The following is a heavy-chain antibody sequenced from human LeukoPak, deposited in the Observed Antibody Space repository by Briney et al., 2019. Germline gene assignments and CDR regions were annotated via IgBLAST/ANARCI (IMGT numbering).Heavy chain of an antibody. CDR2: INHSGSP. V-gene: IGHV4-34*01. Sequence: SQTLSLTCAVYGGSFSGYYWSWIRQPPGKGLEWIGEINHSGSPNNNRSLRSRVTISVDRSKNQFSLKLSSVTAATTAVYYCARGVTMIGRLRFDPWGQGTLLTVSS. CDR1: GGSFSGYY. CDR3: ARGVTMIGRLRFDP. D-gene: IGHD3-22*01. J-gene: IGHJ5*02.